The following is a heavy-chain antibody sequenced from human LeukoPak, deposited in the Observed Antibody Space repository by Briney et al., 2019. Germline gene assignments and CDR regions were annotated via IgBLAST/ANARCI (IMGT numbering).Heavy chain of an antibody. J-gene: IGHJ4*02. CDR2: IYPADSDT. D-gene: IGHD3-10*01. CDR1: GSIFTHYW. Sequence: GESLKISCQVSGSIFTHYWIGWVRQMPGKGLESMGIIYPADSDTTYSPSFRGQVTISADKSISTVYLHWSSLKASDTAMYYCARQSRDGSKTRGYYFDFWGQGTLVTVSS. V-gene: IGHV5-51*01. CDR3: ARQSRDGSKTRGYYFDF.